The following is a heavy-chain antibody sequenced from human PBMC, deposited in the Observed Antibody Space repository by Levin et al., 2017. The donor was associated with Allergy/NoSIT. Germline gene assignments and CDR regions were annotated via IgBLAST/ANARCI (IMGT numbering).Heavy chain of an antibody. CDR1: GFTFSSYG. D-gene: IGHD3-3*01. V-gene: IGHV3-30*03. CDR3: ARDAPILRFLESFYYYMDV. CDR2: ISYDGTNE. J-gene: IGHJ6*03. Sequence: GESLKISCAASGFTFSSYGMHWVRQAPGKGLEWVAMISYDGTNEFYADSVKGRFTISKDNSKNTLYLQMNSLRAEDTAIYYCARDAPILRFLESFYYYMDVWGKGTTVTVSS.